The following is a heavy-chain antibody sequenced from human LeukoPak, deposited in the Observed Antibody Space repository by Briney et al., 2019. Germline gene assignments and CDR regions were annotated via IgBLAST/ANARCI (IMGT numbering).Heavy chain of an antibody. Sequence: PGGSLRLSCAASGFTLSGYEMNWVRQAPGKGLEWVSYISSSGTIIYYADSVKGRFTISRDNAKNSLYLQMNSLRAEDTAVYYCARGGEAMGLFDYWGQGTLVTVSS. J-gene: IGHJ4*02. CDR2: ISSSGTII. D-gene: IGHD5-18*01. CDR1: GFTLSGYE. V-gene: IGHV3-48*03. CDR3: ARGGEAMGLFDY.